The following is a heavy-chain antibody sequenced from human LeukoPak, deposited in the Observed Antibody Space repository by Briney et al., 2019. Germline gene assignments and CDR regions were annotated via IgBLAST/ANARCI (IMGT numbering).Heavy chain of an antibody. J-gene: IGHJ4*02. D-gene: IGHD6-19*01. CDR3: AKDFLRWGSGWSGGLDY. Sequence: GGSLRLSCAASGFAFSSFAMSWVRQAPGKGLEWVSAIRGPATSTYYADPVKGRFTISRDNSKNTLYLEMNSLRAEDTAIYYCAKDFLRWGSGWSGGLDYWGQGTLVTVSS. CDR2: IRGPATST. CDR1: GFAFSSFA. V-gene: IGHV3-23*01.